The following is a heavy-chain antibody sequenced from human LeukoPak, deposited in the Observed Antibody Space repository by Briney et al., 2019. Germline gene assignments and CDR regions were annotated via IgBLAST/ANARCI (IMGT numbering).Heavy chain of an antibody. D-gene: IGHD2/OR15-2a*01. CDR1: GFTFSGYG. Sequence: GGSLRLSCAASGFTFSGYGMHWVRHAPGKGLEWVAAISHDGNNKEYADFVKGRFTISRDNSKKTMYLQMNSLRPEDTAVYYCAKDLWASFLVKNWFDPRGQGTLVTVSS. CDR3: AKDLWASFLVKNWFDP. V-gene: IGHV3-30*18. J-gene: IGHJ5*02. CDR2: ISHDGNNK.